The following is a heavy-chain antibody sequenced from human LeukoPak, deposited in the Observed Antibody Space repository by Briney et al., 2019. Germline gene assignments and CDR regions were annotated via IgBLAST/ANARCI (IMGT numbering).Heavy chain of an antibody. CDR3: ASQKTYYDILTGYYKTRFDY. D-gene: IGHD3-9*01. Sequence: SETLSLTCTVSGGSISSYYWSWIRQPAGKGLEWIGRIYTSGSTNYNPSLKSRVTISVDTSKNQFSLKLSSVTAADTAVYYCASQKTYYDILTGYYKTRFDYWGQGTLVTVSS. CDR1: GGSISSYY. V-gene: IGHV4-4*07. J-gene: IGHJ4*02. CDR2: IYTSGST.